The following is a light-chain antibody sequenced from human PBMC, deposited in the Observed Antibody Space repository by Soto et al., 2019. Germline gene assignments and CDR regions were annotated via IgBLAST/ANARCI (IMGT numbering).Light chain of an antibody. J-gene: IGLJ1*01. CDR3: GSWDSSLSAYV. V-gene: IGLV1-51*01. Sequence: QAVLTQPPSVAAAPGQRVTISCSGSSSNIGGNSVSWYQQLPGTAPKLLIYDDDKRPSGIPDRFSGSKSGTSATLGITGFQTGDEADYYCGSWDSSLSAYVFGTGTKV. CDR1: SSNIGGNS. CDR2: DDD.